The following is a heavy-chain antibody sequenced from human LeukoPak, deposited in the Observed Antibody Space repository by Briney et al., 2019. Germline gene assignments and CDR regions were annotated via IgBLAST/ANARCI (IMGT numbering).Heavy chain of an antibody. CDR1: GFSFDDYA. J-gene: IGHJ4*02. CDR2: ISWNSGSI. CDR3: AKDIHRYYYDSSGYNGVY. Sequence: GGSLRLSCAASGFSFDDYAMHWVRHAPGKGLEWVSGISWNSGSIGYADSVKGRFTISRDNAKNSLYLQMNSLRAEDTAFYYCAKDIHRYYYDSSGYNGVYWGQGTLVTVSS. V-gene: IGHV3-9*01. D-gene: IGHD3-22*01.